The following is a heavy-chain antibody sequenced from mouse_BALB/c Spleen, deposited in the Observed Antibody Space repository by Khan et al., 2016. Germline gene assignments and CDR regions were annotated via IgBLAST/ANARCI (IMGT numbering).Heavy chain of an antibody. CDR3: ARDDDLAMDY. CDR2: ISTYSGNT. D-gene: IGHD2-4*01. Sequence: QVQLQQSGPELVRPGVSVKISCKGSGYTFTDYVMHWVKQSHAKSLEWIGIISTYSGNTKYNQKFKGKATMTVDKSSSTAYMELVRLTPEDSAIXYCARDDDLAMDYWGQGTSVTVSS. CDR1: GYTFTDYV. J-gene: IGHJ4*01. V-gene: IGHV1S137*01.